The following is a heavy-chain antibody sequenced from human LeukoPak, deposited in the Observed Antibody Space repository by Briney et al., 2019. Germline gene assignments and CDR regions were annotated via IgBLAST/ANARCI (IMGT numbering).Heavy chain of an antibody. CDR2: INPSDGST. D-gene: IGHD3-16*01. J-gene: IGHJ4*02. V-gene: IGHV1-46*01. CDR3: ARHQGAGEYPFDY. CDR1: GYTYTTYY. Sequence: ASVKVSCKASGYTYTTYYMHWVREAPGQGLEWIGIINPSDGSTTYAQSLQGRVTMTRDTSTTTVYMELSSLRSEDAAVYYCARHQGAGEYPFDYWGRGTLVTVAS.